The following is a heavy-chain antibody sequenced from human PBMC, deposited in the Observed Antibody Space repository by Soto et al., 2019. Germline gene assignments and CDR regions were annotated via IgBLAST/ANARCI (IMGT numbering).Heavy chain of an antibody. CDR3: ASDYGGNSDDAFDI. J-gene: IGHJ3*02. Sequence: GESLKISCAASGFTVSSNYMSWVRQAPGKGLEWVSVIYSGGSTYYADSVKGRFTISRHNSKNTLYLQMNSLRAEDTAVYYCASDYGGNSDDAFDIWGQGTMVTVS. CDR1: GFTVSSNY. CDR2: IYSGGST. D-gene: IGHD4-17*01. V-gene: IGHV3-53*04.